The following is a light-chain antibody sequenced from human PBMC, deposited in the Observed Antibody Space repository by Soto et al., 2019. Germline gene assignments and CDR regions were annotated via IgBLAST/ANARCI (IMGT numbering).Light chain of an antibody. V-gene: IGKV1-5*03. J-gene: IGKJ4*01. CDR2: KAS. CDR3: QQYNSIPLT. CDR1: RSISNY. Sequence: DIQMTQSPSTLSASVGDRVTITCRASRSISNYLAWYQQKPGKAPKLLIYKASTLETGVPSRFRGSGSGTEFTLTLSSLQPDDFATYCCQQYNSIPLTFGGGTKVEIK.